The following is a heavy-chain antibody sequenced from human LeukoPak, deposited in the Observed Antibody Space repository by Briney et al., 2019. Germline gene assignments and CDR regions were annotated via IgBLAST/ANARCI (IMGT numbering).Heavy chain of an antibody. J-gene: IGHJ6*02. CDR3: ARVDAIVVVTATYPAHYYYGMDV. CDR2: INHSGST. D-gene: IGHD2-21*02. CDR1: GGSFSGYY. V-gene: IGHV4-34*01. Sequence: SETLSLNCAVYGGSFSGYYWSWIRQPPGKGLEWIGEINHSGSTNYNPSLKSRVTISVDTSKNQFSLKLSSVTAADTAVYYCARVDAIVVVTATYPAHYYYGMDVWGQGTTVTVSS.